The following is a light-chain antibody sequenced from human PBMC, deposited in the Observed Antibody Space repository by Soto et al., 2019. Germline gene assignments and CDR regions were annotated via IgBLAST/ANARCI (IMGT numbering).Light chain of an antibody. CDR1: SGHSSYI. V-gene: IGLV4-60*02. CDR3: KTWDSNTFWV. J-gene: IGLJ3*02. Sequence: QSVLTQSSSASASLGSSVKLTCTLSSGHSSYIIAWHQQQPGKAPRYLMKLEGSGSYNKGSGVPDRFSGASSGADRYLTISSVQFEDEADYYCKTWDSNTFWVFGGGTKLTVL. CDR2: LEGSGSY.